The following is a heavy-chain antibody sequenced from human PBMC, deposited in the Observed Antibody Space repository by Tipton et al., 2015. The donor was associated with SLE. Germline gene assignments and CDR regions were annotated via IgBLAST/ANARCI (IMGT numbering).Heavy chain of an antibody. CDR3: ARDGIPYTGPQPSGYYYYGIDV. D-gene: IGHD2-2*02. CDR2: FSRTGNYI. Sequence: GSLRLSCAASGFTFSTYTMNWVRQTPGKGLEWISTFSRTGNYIYYADSVKGRFTISRDNARNFLFLQMNSLRAEDTAVYFCARDGIPYTGPQPSGYYYYGIDVWGQGTTVTVSS. CDR1: GFTFSTYT. J-gene: IGHJ6*02. V-gene: IGHV3-21*04.